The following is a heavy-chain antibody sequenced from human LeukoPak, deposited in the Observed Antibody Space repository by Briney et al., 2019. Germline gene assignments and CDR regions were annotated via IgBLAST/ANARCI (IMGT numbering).Heavy chain of an antibody. CDR2: IHSSGST. D-gene: IGHD6-19*01. CDR1: GGSIGNYH. V-gene: IGHV4-4*07. J-gene: IGHJ4*02. CDR3: ARRDINSGWSFDD. Sequence: SETLSLTCTVSGGSIGNYHWSWIRQPAGKGLEWIAQIHSSGSTNYNPPLKSRVSISIDTTEDQVSLTIRSVTVADTAFYYCARRDINSGWSFDDWGRGILVTVSS.